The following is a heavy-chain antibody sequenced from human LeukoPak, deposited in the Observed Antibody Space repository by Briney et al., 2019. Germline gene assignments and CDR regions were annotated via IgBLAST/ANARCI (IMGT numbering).Heavy chain of an antibody. CDR1: GFTFSSYW. J-gene: IGHJ4*02. Sequence: PGGSLRLSCAASGFTFSSYWMSWVRQAPGKGLEWVANIKQDGSEKYYVDSVKGRFTISRDNAKNSLYLQMNSLRAEDTAVYYCARASFDWLSVIHFDYWGQGTLVTVSS. CDR3: ARASFDWLSVIHFDY. CDR2: IKQDGSEK. V-gene: IGHV3-7*01. D-gene: IGHD3-9*01.